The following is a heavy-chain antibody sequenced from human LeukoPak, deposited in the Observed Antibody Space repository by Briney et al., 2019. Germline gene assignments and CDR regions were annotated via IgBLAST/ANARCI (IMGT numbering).Heavy chain of an antibody. J-gene: IGHJ4*02. CDR1: GGSISSGGYY. CDR2: IYYSGST. V-gene: IGHV4-31*03. Sequence: PSETLSLTCTVSGGSISSGGYYWSWIRQHPGKGLEWIGYIYYSGSTYYNASLKSRLTMSVDTSKNQFSLKLSSVTAADTAVYYCARVSGSYYVVDYWGQGTLVTVSS. CDR3: ARVSGSYYVVDY. D-gene: IGHD1-26*01.